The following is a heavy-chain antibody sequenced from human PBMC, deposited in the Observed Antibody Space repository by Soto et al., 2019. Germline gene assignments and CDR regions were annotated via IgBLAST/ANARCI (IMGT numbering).Heavy chain of an antibody. Sequence: ASVKVSCKASGYTFTSYGISWVRQAPGQGLEWMGWISAYNGNTNYAQKLQGRVSMTTDTSTTTAYMELRSLRSDDTAVYYCARVVPGAEAWFGPWGQGTLVTISS. V-gene: IGHV1-18*01. CDR1: GYTFTSYG. J-gene: IGHJ5*02. CDR2: ISAYNGNT. CDR3: ARVVPGAEAWFGP. D-gene: IGHD2-2*01.